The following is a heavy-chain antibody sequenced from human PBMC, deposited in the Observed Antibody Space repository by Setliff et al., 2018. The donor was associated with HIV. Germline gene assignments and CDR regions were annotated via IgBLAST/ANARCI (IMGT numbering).Heavy chain of an antibody. CDR2: IYYSGTT. D-gene: IGHD3-22*01. Sequence: SETLSLTCTVSGGSISSYYWTWIRQPPGKGLEWIGYIYYSGTTNYNPSLRSRVTISVDTSKNQFSLRLSSVTAADTAVYYCARLQDSSGYYRYWGQGTLVTVSS. J-gene: IGHJ4*02. CDR3: ARLQDSSGYYRY. CDR1: GGSISSYY. V-gene: IGHV4-59*08.